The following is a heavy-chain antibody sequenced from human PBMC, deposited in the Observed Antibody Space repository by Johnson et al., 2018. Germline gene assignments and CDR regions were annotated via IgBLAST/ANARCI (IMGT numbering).Heavy chain of an antibody. J-gene: IGHJ1*01. CDR2: IGTAGDT. V-gene: IGHV3-13*01. CDR1: GFTFSSYD. Sequence: VQLVQSGGGLVQPGGSLRLSCAASGFTFSSYDMHWVRQATGKGLEWVSAIGTAGDTYYPGSVKGRFTISRENAKNSLYLQMNSLRAGGTAVYYCARGATYFDSSGYLGFQHWGQGTLVTVS. D-gene: IGHD3-22*01. CDR3: ARGATYFDSSGYLGFQH.